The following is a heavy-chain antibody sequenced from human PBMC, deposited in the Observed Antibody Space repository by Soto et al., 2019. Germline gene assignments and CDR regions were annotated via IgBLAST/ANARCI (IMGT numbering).Heavy chain of an antibody. J-gene: IGHJ3*02. D-gene: IGHD3-3*01. V-gene: IGHV1-2*02. CDR1: GYPVTAYY. CDR2: INPATGAA. CDR3: ARGGGVGVAGSAAFDM. Sequence: QLHLVQSGAVVKKPGASVTVSCSASGYPVTAYYMHWVRQAPGRGLEWMGGINPATGAAKYTQTFQGRVTWTRDTSTSTVCMELGGLTSEDTAVFYWARGGGVGVAGSAAFDMWGQGTLVTVSS.